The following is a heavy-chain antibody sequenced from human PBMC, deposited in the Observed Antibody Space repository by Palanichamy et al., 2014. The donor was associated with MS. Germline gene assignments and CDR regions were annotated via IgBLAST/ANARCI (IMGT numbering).Heavy chain of an antibody. CDR2: IYYSGST. CDR1: GGSISSSSYY. CDR3: ARSCGGDCYRGIDY. J-gene: IGHJ4*02. D-gene: IGHD2-21*02. V-gene: IGHV4-39*01. Sequence: QLQLQESGPGLVKPSETLSLTCTVSGGSISSSSYYWGWIRQPPGKGLEWIGSIYYSGSTYYNPSLKSRVTISVDTSKNQLSLKVSSVTAADTAVHYCARSCGGDCYRGIDYWGQGILVTVSS.